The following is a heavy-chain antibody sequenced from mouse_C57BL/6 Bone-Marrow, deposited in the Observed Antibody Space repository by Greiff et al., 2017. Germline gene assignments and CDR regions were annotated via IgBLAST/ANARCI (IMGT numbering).Heavy chain of an antibody. CDR2: IYPGGGYT. CDR3: AREPSGSSLYWYFDV. J-gene: IGHJ1*03. CDR1: GYTFTNYW. V-gene: IGHV1-63*01. Sequence: QVQLQQSGAELVRPGTSVKMSCKASGYTFTNYWIGWAKQRPGHGLEWIGDIYPGGGYTNYNEKFKGKATLTADKSSSTAYMQFSSLTSEDSAIYYCAREPSGSSLYWYFDVWGTGTTVTVSS. D-gene: IGHD1-1*01.